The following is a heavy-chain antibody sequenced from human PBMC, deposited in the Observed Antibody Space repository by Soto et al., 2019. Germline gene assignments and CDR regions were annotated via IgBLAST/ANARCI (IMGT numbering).Heavy chain of an antibody. CDR1: GYSISSSKW. CDR2: IYYSGAT. D-gene: IGHD1-26*01. J-gene: IGHJ4*02. V-gene: IGHV4-28*01. CDR3: ARREIQGPIDY. Sequence: QVQLQESGPGLVKPSDTLSLTCAVSGYSISSSKWWGWIRQPPGKGLEWIGYIYYSGATYYNPSLMSRVTMSVDTSKSQFSLKLTSVTAVDTAVYYCARREIQGPIDYWGQGTLVSVSS.